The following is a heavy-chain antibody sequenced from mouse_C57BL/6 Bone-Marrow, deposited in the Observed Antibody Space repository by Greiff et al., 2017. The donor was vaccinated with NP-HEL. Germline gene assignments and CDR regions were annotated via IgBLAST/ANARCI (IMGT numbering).Heavy chain of an antibody. CDR1: GYTFTDYN. Sequence: EVKLMESGPELVKPGASVKMSCKASGYTFTDYNMHWVKQSHGKSLEWIGYINPNNGGTSYNQKFKGKATLTVNKSSSTAYMELRSLTSEDSAVYYCARGGPDYFDYWGQGTTLTVSS. CDR2: INPNNGGT. CDR3: ARGGPDYFDY. V-gene: IGHV1-22*01. J-gene: IGHJ2*01.